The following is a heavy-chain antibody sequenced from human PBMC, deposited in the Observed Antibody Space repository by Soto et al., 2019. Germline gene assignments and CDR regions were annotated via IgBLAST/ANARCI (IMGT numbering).Heavy chain of an antibody. Sequence: GGSLRLSCAASGFTFSSYWMHWVRQAPGKGLVWVSRINSDGSSTSYADSVKGRFTISRDNAKNTLYLQMNSLRAEDTAVYYCATEPPLLLYRERGFDYWGQGTLVTVSS. CDR3: ATEPPLLLYRERGFDY. V-gene: IGHV3-74*01. D-gene: IGHD2-2*02. J-gene: IGHJ4*02. CDR2: INSDGSST. CDR1: GFTFSSYW.